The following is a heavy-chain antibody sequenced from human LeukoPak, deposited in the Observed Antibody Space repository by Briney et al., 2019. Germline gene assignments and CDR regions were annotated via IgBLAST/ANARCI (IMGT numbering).Heavy chain of an antibody. V-gene: IGHV3-21*01. D-gene: IGHD3-10*01. Sequence: GGSLRLSCAASGFTFSSYSMNWVRQAPGKGLEWVSSIRSSSYIYYADSVKGRFTISRDNAKNSLYLQMNSLRAEDTAVYYCAGSTLWLGEYFFDYWGQGTLVTVSS. CDR3: AGSTLWLGEYFFDY. J-gene: IGHJ4*02. CDR2: IRSSSYI. CDR1: GFTFSSYS.